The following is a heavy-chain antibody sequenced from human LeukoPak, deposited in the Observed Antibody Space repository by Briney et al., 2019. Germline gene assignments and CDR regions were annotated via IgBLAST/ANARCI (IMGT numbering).Heavy chain of an antibody. D-gene: IGHD3-10*01. V-gene: IGHV4-59*01. CDR2: IYYSGSI. J-gene: IGHJ5*02. CDR3: ARDRRSVWFGELSHWFDP. CDR1: GGSISSYY. Sequence: SETLSLTCTVSGGSISSYYWSWIRQPPGKGLEWIGYIYYSGSINYNPSLKSRVTISVDTSKNQFSLKLSSVTAADTAVYYCARDRRSVWFGELSHWFDPWGQGTLVTVSS.